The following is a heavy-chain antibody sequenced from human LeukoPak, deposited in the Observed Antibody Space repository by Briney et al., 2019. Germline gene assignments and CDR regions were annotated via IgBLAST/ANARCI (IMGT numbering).Heavy chain of an antibody. CDR3: FNDWFDP. CDR1: GFTFSGSA. J-gene: IGHJ5*02. V-gene: IGHV3-73*01. CDR2: IRSKANSYAT. Sequence: GGSLRLSCAASGFTFSGSAMHWVRQASGKGREWVGRIRSKANSYATAYAASVKGRFTISRDDSKNTAYLQMNSLKTEDTAVYYCFNDWFDPWGQGTLVTVSS.